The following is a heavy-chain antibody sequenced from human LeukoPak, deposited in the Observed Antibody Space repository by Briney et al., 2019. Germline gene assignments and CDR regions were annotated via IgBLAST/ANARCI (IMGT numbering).Heavy chain of an antibody. D-gene: IGHD2-2*01. J-gene: IGHJ6*03. CDR3: ARVMGRVPAAPSYYYMDV. Sequence: PSETLSLTCAVSGGSISSYYWSWIRQPPGKGLEWIGYIYHSGSTYYNPSLKSRVTISVDRSKNQFSLKLSSVTAADTAVYYCARVMGRVPAAPSYYYMDVWGKGTTVTVSS. CDR2: IYHSGST. CDR1: GGSISSYY. V-gene: IGHV4-59*12.